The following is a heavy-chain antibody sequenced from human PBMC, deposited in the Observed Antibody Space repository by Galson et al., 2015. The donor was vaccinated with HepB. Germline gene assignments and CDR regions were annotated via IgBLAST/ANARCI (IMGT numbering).Heavy chain of an antibody. V-gene: IGHV3-7*03. CDR3: ARGSRAVAGTGGGY. CDR1: GFTFSSYW. Sequence: SLRLSCAASGFTFSSYWMTWVRQAPGKGLEWVANIKQDGSDEYYVDSVKGRFTISRDNAKNSLYLQMNSLRAEDTAVYYCARGSRAVAGTGGGYWGQGTLVTVSS. D-gene: IGHD6-19*01. CDR2: IKQDGSDE. J-gene: IGHJ4*02.